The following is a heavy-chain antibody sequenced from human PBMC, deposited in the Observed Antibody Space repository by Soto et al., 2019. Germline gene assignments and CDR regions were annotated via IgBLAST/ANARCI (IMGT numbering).Heavy chain of an antibody. CDR1: GVSISTGYYY. V-gene: IGHV4-31*03. CDR3: ARDSGTVTMIDY. D-gene: IGHD4-4*01. CDR2: IYYSGST. Sequence: TSETMSLTCTVSGVSISTGYYYWTWIRQHPGKGLEWIGYIYYSGSTYYNPSLKSRVTISVDTSKNQFSLKLSSVTAADTAVYYCARDSGTVTMIDYWGHGTLVTVSS. J-gene: IGHJ4*01.